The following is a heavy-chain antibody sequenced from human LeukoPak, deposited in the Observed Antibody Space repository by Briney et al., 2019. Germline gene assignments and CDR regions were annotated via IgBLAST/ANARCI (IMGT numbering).Heavy chain of an antibody. CDR2: IYSGGST. Sequence: GGSLRLSCAASGFTFSTYAMSWVRQAPGKGLEWVSVIYSGGSTYYADSVKGRFTISRDNSKNTLYLQMNSLRAEDTAVYYCARGVTLRYFDWLPHGYYGMDVWGQGTTVTVSS. D-gene: IGHD3-9*01. J-gene: IGHJ6*02. CDR3: ARGVTLRYFDWLPHGYYGMDV. V-gene: IGHV3-53*01. CDR1: GFTFSTYA.